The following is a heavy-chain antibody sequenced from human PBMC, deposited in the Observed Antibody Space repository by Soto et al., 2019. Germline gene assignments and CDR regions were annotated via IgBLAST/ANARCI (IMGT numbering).Heavy chain of an antibody. D-gene: IGHD2-2*01. CDR2: IYYNGNT. V-gene: IGHV4-31*03. CDR1: GGSINSGGFY. Sequence: QVQLQESGPGLVKPSQTLSLTCTVSGGSINSGGFYWTWIRQHPVKGLEWIGYIYYNGNTFYNPSLKSRLSISIDTSKNQCSLNLTSVTAADTAVYFCARDRRSGVVPASIRYGMDVWGQGTTVTVSS. J-gene: IGHJ6*02. CDR3: ARDRRSGVVPASIRYGMDV.